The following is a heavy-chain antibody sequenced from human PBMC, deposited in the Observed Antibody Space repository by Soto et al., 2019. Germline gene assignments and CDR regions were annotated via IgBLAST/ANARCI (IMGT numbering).Heavy chain of an antibody. CDR1: GGSISSSSYY. D-gene: IGHD2-8*01. J-gene: IGHJ4*02. CDR3: ARSPRFYCTNGVCYTAPDY. Sequence: SETLSLTCTVSGGSISSSSYYWGWIRQPPGKGLEWIGSIYYSGSTYYNPSLKSRVTISVDTSKNQFSLKLSSVTAADTAVYYCARSPRFYCTNGVCYTAPDYWGQGTLVTVSS. CDR2: IYYSGST. V-gene: IGHV4-39*01.